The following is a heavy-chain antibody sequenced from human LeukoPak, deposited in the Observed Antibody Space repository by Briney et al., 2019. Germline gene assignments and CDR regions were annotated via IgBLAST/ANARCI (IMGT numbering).Heavy chain of an antibody. CDR1: GFTLSDSD. CDR2: IRSDGTTK. CDR3: VTFDH. V-gene: IGHV3-33*01. Sequence: VKSLRLSCTVSGFTLSDSDIDWVRQAPGKGLEWVAKIRSDGTTKHFADSVKGRFTISGDNYRNIVYLQMSSLRAEDTAIYYCVTFDHWGQGTLVTVSS. J-gene: IGHJ4*02.